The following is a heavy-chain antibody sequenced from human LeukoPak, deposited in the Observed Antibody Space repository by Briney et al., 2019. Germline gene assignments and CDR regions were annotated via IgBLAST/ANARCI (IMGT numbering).Heavy chain of an antibody. Sequence: AAVKVSCKASGYTFSSYGISWVRLAPGQGLEWMGGISAYNGNTDYAQNLQGRVTMTTDTSTSTAYMELRSLRSDDTAVYYRARDLGYRTNGVCPGDYWGQGTLVTVSS. CDR2: ISAYNGNT. CDR3: ARDLGYRTNGVCPGDY. J-gene: IGHJ4*02. V-gene: IGHV1-18*01. CDR1: GYTFSSYG. D-gene: IGHD2-8*01.